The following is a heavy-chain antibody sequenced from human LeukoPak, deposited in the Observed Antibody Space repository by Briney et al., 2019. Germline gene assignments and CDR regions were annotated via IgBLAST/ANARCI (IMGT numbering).Heavy chain of an antibody. CDR2: IIPILGIA. V-gene: IGHV1-69*04. D-gene: IGHD3-22*01. J-gene: IGHJ6*03. CDR3: ASGYYDSSGYYPVGAYYYYMDV. CDR1: GGTFSSYA. Sequence: SVKVSCKASGGTFSSYAISWVRQAPGQGLEWMGRIIPILGIANYAQKFQGRVTITADKSTSTAYMELSSLRSEDTAVYYCASGYYDSSGYYPVGAYYYYMDVWGKGTTVTVSS.